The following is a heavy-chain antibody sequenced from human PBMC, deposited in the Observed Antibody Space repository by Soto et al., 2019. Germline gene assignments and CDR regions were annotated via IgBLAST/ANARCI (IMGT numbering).Heavy chain of an antibody. CDR1: GASVTGFY. J-gene: IGHJ4*02. CDR2: VFHSGSS. CDR3: ERAPGLGVAHIDY. D-gene: IGHD6-19*01. V-gene: IGHV4-59*02. Sequence: QVQLQESGPRLVKPSETLSVTCNVSGASVTGFYWSWIRQPPGKGLEWIWYVFHSGSSNYNPSLKSRVTISVDTSKSQISLRLTSVTAADTAVYYCERAPGLGVAHIDYWGQGTLVTVSS.